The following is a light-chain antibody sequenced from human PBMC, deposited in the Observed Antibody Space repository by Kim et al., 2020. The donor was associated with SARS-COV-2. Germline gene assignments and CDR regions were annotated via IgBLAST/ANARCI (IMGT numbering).Light chain of an antibody. CDR1: QGVSDN. CDR3: QQYNNWPALT. J-gene: IGKJ4*01. CDR2: GAS. V-gene: IGKV3-15*01. Sequence: GEGATRSCRASQGVSDNRAWYQQRPGQAPRLLIYGASIRATGVPARFSGSMSGTEFTLTISSLQPEDFAVYYCQQYNNWPALTFGGGTKVDIK.